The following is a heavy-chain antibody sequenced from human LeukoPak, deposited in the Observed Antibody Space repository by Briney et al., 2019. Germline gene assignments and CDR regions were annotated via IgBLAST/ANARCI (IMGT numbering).Heavy chain of an antibody. CDR2: INSDGSST. D-gene: IGHD1-14*01. CDR3: ARDPQPPNRIRYWFDP. CDR1: GFTFSSYC. V-gene: IGHV3-74*01. J-gene: IGHJ5*02. Sequence: GGSLRLSCAASGFTFSSYCMHWVRQAPGKGLEWVSRINSDGSSTNYADSVKGRFTISRDNAKNTLYLQMNSLRAEDTAVYYCARDPQPPNRIRYWFDPWGQGTLVTVSS.